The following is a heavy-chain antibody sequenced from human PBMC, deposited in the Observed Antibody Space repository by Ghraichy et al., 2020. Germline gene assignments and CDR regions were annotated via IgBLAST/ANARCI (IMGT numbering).Heavy chain of an antibody. D-gene: IGHD3-10*01. CDR3: SRLGGSETLEYYFNY. Sequence: SETLSLTCTVSGGSISNIGYYWGWIRQPPGKGLEWIGSVYYSWRTYYNSSLESRLTISTDTSKNQLSLRLRSVTATDTAVYYCSRLGGSETLEYYFNYWGQVTLVTVSS. CDR2: VYYSWRT. J-gene: IGHJ4*02. CDR1: GGSISNIGYY. V-gene: IGHV4-39*01.